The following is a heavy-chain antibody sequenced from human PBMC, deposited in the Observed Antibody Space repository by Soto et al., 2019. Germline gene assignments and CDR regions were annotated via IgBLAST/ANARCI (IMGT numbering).Heavy chain of an antibody. Sequence: EVQVVESGGGLVQPGESLRLSCAASGFPFTPFWMHWVRQAPGKGLVWLSHINSDGSTKVYADSVKGRFTISRDNAKNTLYLQINSLKAEDTAVYDGVRDRGSPDSFNVWGRGTMVTVSS. V-gene: IGHV3-74*01. J-gene: IGHJ3*01. CDR2: INSDGSTK. CDR1: GFPFTPFW. CDR3: VRDRGSPDSFNV. D-gene: IGHD3-16*01.